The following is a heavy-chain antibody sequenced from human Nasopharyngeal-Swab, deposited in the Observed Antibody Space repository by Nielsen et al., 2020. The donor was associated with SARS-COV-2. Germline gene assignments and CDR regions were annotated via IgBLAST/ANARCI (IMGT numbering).Heavy chain of an antibody. CDR3: AREDTIKFGELVVGDAFDI. CDR2: MYESGKT. J-gene: IGHJ3*02. V-gene: IGHV4-39*07. Sequence: WIRQPQGKGLEWIGSMYESGKTYYNPSLKSRVTISVDTSKNQFSLKLNSVTAADTAVYFCAREDTIKFGELVVGDAFDIWSQGIMVTVSS. D-gene: IGHD3-16*02.